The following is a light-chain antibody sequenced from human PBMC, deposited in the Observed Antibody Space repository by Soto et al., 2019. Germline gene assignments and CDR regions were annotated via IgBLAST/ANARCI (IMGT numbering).Light chain of an antibody. J-gene: IGKJ1*01. V-gene: IGKV3-20*01. CDR3: QQYGNSPWT. CDR2: STS. Sequence: EIRLTQSQGTLCLSPAERVTLXCKASQRFGSSNLAWYQQKPGQAPRLLIYSTSSRATGIPDRFSGSGSGTDFTLTISRLEPEDFAVYYCQQYGNSPWTFGQGTKVDI. CDR1: QRFGSSN.